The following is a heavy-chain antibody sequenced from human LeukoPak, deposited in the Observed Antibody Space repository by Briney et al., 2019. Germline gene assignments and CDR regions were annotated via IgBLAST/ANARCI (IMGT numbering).Heavy chain of an antibody. D-gene: IGHD3-3*01. V-gene: IGHV1-8*01. CDR1: GYTFTSYD. CDR2: MNPNSGNT. Sequence: ASVKVSCKASGYTFTSYDINWVRQATGLGLEWMGWMNPNSGNTGYAQKFQGRVTMTRNTSISTAYMELSSLRSEDTAVYYCARGPDFWSGYYLDAFDIWGQGTMVTVSS. CDR3: ARGPDFWSGYYLDAFDI. J-gene: IGHJ3*02.